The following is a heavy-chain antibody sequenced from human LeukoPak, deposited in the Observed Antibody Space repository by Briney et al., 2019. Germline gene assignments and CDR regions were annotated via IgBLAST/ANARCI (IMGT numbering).Heavy chain of an antibody. CDR1: GFTFSSYS. CDR3: ASGSSWDDAFDI. Sequence: GGSLRLSCAASGFTFSSYSMNWVRQAPGKGLEWVSSISSSSSYIYYADSVKGRFTISRDNAKNSLYLQMNSLRAEDTAVYYCASGSSWDDAFDIWGQGTMVTVSS. V-gene: IGHV3-21*01. CDR2: ISSSSSYI. J-gene: IGHJ3*02. D-gene: IGHD6-13*01.